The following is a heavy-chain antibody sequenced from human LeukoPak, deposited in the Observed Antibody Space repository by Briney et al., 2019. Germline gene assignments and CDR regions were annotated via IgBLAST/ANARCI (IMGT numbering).Heavy chain of an antibody. D-gene: IGHD4-11*01. CDR1: GFTFDDYG. V-gene: IGHV3-20*04. CDR2: INWNGGST. Sequence: GGSLRLSCAASGFTFDDYGMSWVRQAPGKGLEWVSGINWNGGSTGYADSVKGRFTISRDNAKNSLYLQMNSLRAEDTAVYYCARAHPGDYSDFQFDYWGQGTLVTVSS. J-gene: IGHJ4*02. CDR3: ARAHPGDYSDFQFDY.